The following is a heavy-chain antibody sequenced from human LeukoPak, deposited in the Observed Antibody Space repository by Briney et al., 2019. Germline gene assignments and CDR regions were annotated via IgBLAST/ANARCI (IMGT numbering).Heavy chain of an antibody. D-gene: IGHD6-6*01. CDR1: GFTFSSYA. CDR2: ISGSGGST. CDR3: ARTTRIYSSSSTGPILY. J-gene: IGHJ4*02. V-gene: IGHV3-23*01. Sequence: GGSLRLSCAASGFTFSSYAMSWVRQAPGKGLEWVSAISGSGGSTYYADSVKGRFTISRDNSKNTLYLQMNSLRAEDTAVYYCARTTRIYSSSSTGPILYWGQGTLVTVSS.